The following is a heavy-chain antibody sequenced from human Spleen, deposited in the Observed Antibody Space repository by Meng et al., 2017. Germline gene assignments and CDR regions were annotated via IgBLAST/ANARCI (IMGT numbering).Heavy chain of an antibody. CDR3: AGKYYYDSSGYYFDY. CDR1: GGSFNDYY. V-gene: IGHV4-34*01. CDR2: ISHSGST. D-gene: IGHD3-22*01. Sequence: SETLSLTCDVSGGSFNDYYWNWIRQPPGKGLEWIGEISHSGSTNYNPSLKSRVSISLDTSKNQFSLKLSSVTAADTAVYYCAGKYYYDSSGYYFDYWGQGTLVTVSS. J-gene: IGHJ4*02.